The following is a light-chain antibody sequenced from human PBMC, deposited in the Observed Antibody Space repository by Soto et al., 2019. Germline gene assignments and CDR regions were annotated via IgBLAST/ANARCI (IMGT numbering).Light chain of an antibody. CDR2: GNS. Sequence: QSVLAQPRSVSGAPGQRVTISCTGSSSNIGAGYDVHWYQQLPGTAPKLLIYGNSNRPSGVPDRFSGSKSGTSASLAITGLQAEDEADYYCQSYDSSLSAPNVIGTGTKGAVL. CDR1: SSNIGAGYD. J-gene: IGLJ1*01. V-gene: IGLV1-40*01. CDR3: QSYDSSLSAPNV.